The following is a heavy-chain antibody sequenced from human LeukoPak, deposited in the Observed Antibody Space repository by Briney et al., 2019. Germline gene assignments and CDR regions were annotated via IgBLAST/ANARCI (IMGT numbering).Heavy chain of an antibody. D-gene: IGHD3-3*01. Sequence: GGSLRLSCAASGFTFSSYAMSWVRQAPGKGLEWVSAISGSGGSTYYADSVKGRFTISRDNSKNTLYLQMSSLRAEDTAVYHCAKDLGVVTPYYFDYWGQGTLVTVSS. CDR2: ISGSGGST. V-gene: IGHV3-23*01. CDR3: AKDLGVVTPYYFDY. CDR1: GFTFSSYA. J-gene: IGHJ4*02.